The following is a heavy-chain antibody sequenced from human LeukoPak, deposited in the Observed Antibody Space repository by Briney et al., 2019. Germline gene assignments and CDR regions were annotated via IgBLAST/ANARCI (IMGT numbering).Heavy chain of an antibody. D-gene: IGHD2-15*01. V-gene: IGHV1-18*01. Sequence: GASVKVSCKASGYTFTSYGISWVRQAPGQGLEWIGWISAYNGNTNYAQKLQGRVTMTTDTSTSTAYMELRSLRSDDTAVYYCARVFPYCSGGSCYIIGYSDYWGQGTLVTVSS. CDR1: GYTFTSYG. J-gene: IGHJ4*02. CDR3: ARVFPYCSGGSCYIIGYSDY. CDR2: ISAYNGNT.